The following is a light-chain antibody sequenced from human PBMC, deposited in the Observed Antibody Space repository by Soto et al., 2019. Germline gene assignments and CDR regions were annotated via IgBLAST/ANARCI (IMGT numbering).Light chain of an antibody. Sequence: DIQMTQSPSSLSASVGDRVTITCRPGQDIRSYLNWYQQKPGKAPQLLIYATSFLQIGVPSRFSASGSGTDFSLVITDLQLEDSATYYCQQGYTSRWTSGQGTKVEI. CDR2: ATS. J-gene: IGKJ1*01. CDR3: QQGYTSRWT. V-gene: IGKV1-39*01. CDR1: QDIRSY.